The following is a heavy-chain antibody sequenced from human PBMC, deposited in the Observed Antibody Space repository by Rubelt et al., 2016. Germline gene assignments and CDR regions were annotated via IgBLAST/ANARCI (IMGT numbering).Heavy chain of an antibody. CDR3: ARLYWNQGRSFDY. CDR2: ISGDGGLT. CDR1: GFTFTSYV. J-gene: IGHJ4*02. Sequence: QVQLVESGGGVVQPGRSLRLSCAASGFTFTSYVMHWVRQPPGKGLEWLAVISGDGGLTYYADSVKGRLTISKDNSRNTLDLQMNGLRAEDTAIYYCARLYWNQGRSFDYWGQGTLVTVSS. V-gene: IGHV3-30*04. D-gene: IGHD1-1*01.